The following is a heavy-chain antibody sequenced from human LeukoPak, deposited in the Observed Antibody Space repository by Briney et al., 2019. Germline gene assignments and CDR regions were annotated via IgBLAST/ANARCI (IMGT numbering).Heavy chain of an antibody. CDR2: ISSSSSTI. V-gene: IGHV3-48*02. CDR1: GFTFSSYS. CDR3: ARDIDTAMTPAGFDY. J-gene: IGHJ4*02. D-gene: IGHD5-18*01. Sequence: PGGSLRLSCAASGFTFSSYSMNWVRQAPGKGLEWVSYISSSSSTIYYADSVKGRFTISRDNAKNSLYLQMNSLRDEDTAVYYCARDIDTAMTPAGFDYWGQGTLVTVSS.